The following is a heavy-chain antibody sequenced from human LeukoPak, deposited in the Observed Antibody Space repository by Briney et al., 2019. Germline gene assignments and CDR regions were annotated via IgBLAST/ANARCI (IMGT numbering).Heavy chain of an antibody. CDR2: ISGSGGST. V-gene: IGHV3-23*01. Sequence: GGSLRLSCAGSGFTFSSYAMSWVRQAPGKGLEWVSAISGSGGSTYYADSVKGRFTISRDNSKNTLYLQMNSLRAEDTAVYYCAKVARYYGSGSQFDYWGQGTLVTVSS. CDR1: GFTFSSYA. D-gene: IGHD3-10*01. CDR3: AKVARYYGSGSQFDY. J-gene: IGHJ4*02.